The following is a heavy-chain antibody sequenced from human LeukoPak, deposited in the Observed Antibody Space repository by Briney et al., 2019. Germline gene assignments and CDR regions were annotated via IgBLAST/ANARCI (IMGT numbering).Heavy chain of an antibody. Sequence: GGSLRLSCSAFGFTFSNLAMHWVRQAPGKGLEYVSAITRNGDSTFYADSVKGRFTISRDNSKNTLYLQMTSPNPEDTAVYYCVNQISGWVYWGQGTLVTVSS. CDR3: VNQISGWVY. D-gene: IGHD6-19*01. V-gene: IGHV3-64D*06. J-gene: IGHJ4*02. CDR2: ITRNGDST. CDR1: GFTFSNLA.